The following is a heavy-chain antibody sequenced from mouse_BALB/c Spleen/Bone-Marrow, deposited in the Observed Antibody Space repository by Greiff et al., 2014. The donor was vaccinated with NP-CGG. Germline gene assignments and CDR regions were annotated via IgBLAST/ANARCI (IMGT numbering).Heavy chain of an antibody. J-gene: IGHJ4*01. V-gene: IGHV1-69*02. CDR1: GYTFTSYW. D-gene: IGHD2-3*01. Sequence: QVHVKQSGAELVKPGAPVKLSCKASGYTFTSYWMNWVKQRPGRGLEWIGRIDPSDSETHYNQKFKDKTKLTVDKSSSTAYIQLSSLTSEDSAVYYCARALGDGYYYAMDYWGQGTSVTVSS. CDR2: IDPSDSET. CDR3: ARALGDGYYYAMDY.